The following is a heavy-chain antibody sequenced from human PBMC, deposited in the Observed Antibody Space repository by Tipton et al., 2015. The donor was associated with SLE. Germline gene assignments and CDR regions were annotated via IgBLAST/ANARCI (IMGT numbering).Heavy chain of an antibody. V-gene: IGHV4-61*02. CDR3: ARHDYDDNGYYMHYFDY. Sequence: TLSLTCTVSGASITSGNYYWSWIRQPAGKGLEWIGRVYTNGDTNYNPSLTSRVTMSIDTSKNQYSVKLDSVTAADTAVYFCARHDYDDNGYYMHYFDYWGQGTLVTVSS. CDR2: VYTNGDT. D-gene: IGHD3-22*01. J-gene: IGHJ4*02. CDR1: GASITSGNYY.